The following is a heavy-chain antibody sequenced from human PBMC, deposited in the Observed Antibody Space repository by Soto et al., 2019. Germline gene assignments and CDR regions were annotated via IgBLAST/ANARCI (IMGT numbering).Heavy chain of an antibody. CDR2: IIPIFGTA. D-gene: IGHD3-22*01. CDR1: GDTFSSYA. Sequence: QVQLVQSGAEVKKPGSSVKVSCKASGDTFSSYAISWVRQAPGQGLEWMGGIIPIFGTANDAQKFQGRVTITADDATSTAYMELSSLRSEDTAVYYCARDGSGYRSRASPMDVCGQGTTVTVSS. V-gene: IGHV1-69*01. J-gene: IGHJ6*02. CDR3: ARDGSGYRSRASPMDV.